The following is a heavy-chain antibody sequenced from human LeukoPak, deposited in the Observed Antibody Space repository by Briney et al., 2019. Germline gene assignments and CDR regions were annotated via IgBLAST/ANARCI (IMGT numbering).Heavy chain of an antibody. J-gene: IGHJ4*02. CDR1: GYTLTELS. V-gene: IGHV1-24*01. CDR2: FDPEDGET. D-gene: IGHD3-10*01. Sequence: ASVKVSCKVSGYTLTELSMHWVRQAPGKGLEWMGGFDPEDGETIYAQKFQGRVTMTEDTSTDTAYMELSSLRSEDTAVYYCATVSMTSFGGVIIPTRGYYFDYWGQGTLVTVSS. CDR3: ATVSMTSFGGVIIPTRGYYFDY.